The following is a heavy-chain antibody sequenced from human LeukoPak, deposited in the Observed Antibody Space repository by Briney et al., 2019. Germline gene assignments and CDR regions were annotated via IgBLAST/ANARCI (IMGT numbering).Heavy chain of an antibody. CDR2: INPNSGGT. CDR3: ARDYGGILVAETFDY. V-gene: IGHV1-2*02. CDR1: GYTFTSYD. Sequence: ASVKVSCKASGYTFTSYDINWVRQAPGQGLEWMGWINPNSGGTNYAQNFQDRVTMTRDTSISTAYMGLSRLRSDDTAVYYCARDYGGILVAETFDYWGQGTLVTVSS. D-gene: IGHD5-12*01. J-gene: IGHJ4*02.